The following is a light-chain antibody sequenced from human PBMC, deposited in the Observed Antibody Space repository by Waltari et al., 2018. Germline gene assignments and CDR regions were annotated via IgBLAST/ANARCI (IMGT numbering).Light chain of an antibody. Sequence: QSALTQPPSASGCPGQSVTISCTGTSRHVGGYNYVSWYQQHTGKARKLMIYEVSKRPSVVPDRFSGSKSVTTASLTVSGLQAEDEADYYCSSYAGSNNFVFGTGTKVTVL. CDR1: SRHVGGYNY. V-gene: IGLV2-8*01. J-gene: IGLJ1*01. CDR2: EVS. CDR3: SSYAGSNNFV.